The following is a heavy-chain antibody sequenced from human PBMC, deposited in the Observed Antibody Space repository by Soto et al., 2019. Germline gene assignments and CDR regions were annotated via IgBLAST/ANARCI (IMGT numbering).Heavy chain of an antibody. CDR1: GYTLTELS. J-gene: IGHJ4*02. CDR2: FDPEDGET. CDR3: ATVKIHRGLSGSGSYYRTADTYDY. V-gene: IGHV1-24*01. D-gene: IGHD3-10*01. Sequence: ASVKVSCKVSGYTLTELSMHWVRQAPGKGLEWMGGFDPEDGETIYAQKFQGRVTMTEDTSTDTAYMELSSLRSEDTAVYYCATVKIHRGLSGSGSYYRTADTYDYWGQGTLVTGSS.